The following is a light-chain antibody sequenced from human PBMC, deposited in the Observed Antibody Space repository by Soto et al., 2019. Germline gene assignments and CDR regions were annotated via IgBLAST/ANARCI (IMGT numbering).Light chain of an antibody. V-gene: IGKV1-5*03. CDR3: QQYNTYPMT. CDR2: KTS. Sequence: DVQMTQSPSTLSASVGGTVTITCRASQTINSWLAWYQHRPGKGPKLLIYKTSTVEGGVPLRFSGSGSGTEFTLTISSLQPADSATYYCQQYNTYPMTFGQGTKVDIK. J-gene: IGKJ1*01. CDR1: QTINSW.